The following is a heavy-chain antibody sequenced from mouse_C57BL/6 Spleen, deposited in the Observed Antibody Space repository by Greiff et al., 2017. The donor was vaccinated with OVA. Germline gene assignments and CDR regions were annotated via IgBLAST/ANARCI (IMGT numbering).Heavy chain of an antibody. CDR2: ISYDGSN. CDR1: GYSITSGYY. Sequence: EVQRVESGPGLVKPSQSLSLTCSVTGYSITSGYYWNWIRQFPGNKLEWMGYISYDGSNNYNPSLKNRISITRDTSKNQFFLKLNSVTTEDTATYYCARGNYPWYFDVWGTGTTVTVSS. J-gene: IGHJ1*03. CDR3: ARGNYPWYFDV. D-gene: IGHD2-1*01. V-gene: IGHV3-6*01.